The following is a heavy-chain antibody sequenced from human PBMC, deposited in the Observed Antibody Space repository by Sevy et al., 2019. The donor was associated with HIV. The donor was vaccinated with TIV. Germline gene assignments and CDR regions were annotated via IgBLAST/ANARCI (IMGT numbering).Heavy chain of an antibody. D-gene: IGHD3-22*01. J-gene: IGHJ5*02. V-gene: IGHV4-39*01. CDR3: ARHIGGGNYYDSSGYYPGNWFDP. CDR2: IYYSGST. Sequence: SETLSLTCTVSGGSISSSSYYWGWIRQPPGKGLEWIGSIYYSGSTYYNPSLKSRVTISVDTSKNQFSLKLSSVTAADTAVYYCARHIGGGNYYDSSGYYPGNWFDPWGQGTLSPSP. CDR1: GGSISSSSYY.